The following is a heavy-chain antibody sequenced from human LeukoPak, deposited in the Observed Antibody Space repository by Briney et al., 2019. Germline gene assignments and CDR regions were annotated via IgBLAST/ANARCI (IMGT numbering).Heavy chain of an antibody. CDR3: ARYYYDSSGYYFQFDY. D-gene: IGHD3-22*01. Sequence: PGGSLRLSCAASGFTFSDYYMSWIRQAPGKGLEWVSYISSSGSTIYYADSAKGRFTISRDNAKNSLYLQMNSLRAEDTAVYYCARYYYDSSGYYFQFDYWGQGTLVTVSS. J-gene: IGHJ4*02. V-gene: IGHV3-11*01. CDR2: ISSSGSTI. CDR1: GFTFSDYY.